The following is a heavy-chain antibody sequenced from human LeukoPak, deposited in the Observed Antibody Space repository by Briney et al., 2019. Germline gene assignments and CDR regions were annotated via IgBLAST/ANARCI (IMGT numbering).Heavy chain of an antibody. Sequence: GGSLRLSCGASGFIFSSYWMHWVRQVPGKGLVWVSRINSDGSSITYADFVKGRFTISRDNAKNTLYLQMNSLRAEDTAVYYCARDGYCSRGTCYGKDYWGQGTLVTVSS. CDR2: INSDGSSI. D-gene: IGHD2-2*03. CDR1: GFIFSSYW. V-gene: IGHV3-74*01. J-gene: IGHJ4*02. CDR3: ARDGYCSRGTCYGKDY.